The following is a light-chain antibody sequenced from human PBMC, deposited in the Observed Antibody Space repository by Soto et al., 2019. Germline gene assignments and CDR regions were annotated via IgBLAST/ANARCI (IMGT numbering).Light chain of an antibody. J-gene: IGKJ4*01. CDR2: DAS. V-gene: IGKV3-15*01. CDR1: QNVYNN. Sequence: EIVMTQSPATLSVSPGEGATLSCKASQNVYNNLAWYQQRPGQPPRLLIYDASTRATGISARFSGRGYGTEFTPTISSLQSEDFAVYFCQQCKNWPLTFGGGTKVEIK. CDR3: QQCKNWPLT.